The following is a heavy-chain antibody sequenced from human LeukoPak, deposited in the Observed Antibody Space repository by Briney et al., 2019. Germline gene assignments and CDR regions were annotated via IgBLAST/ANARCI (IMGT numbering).Heavy chain of an antibody. CDR2: ISGSGGNT. CDR1: GFSFSIYG. CDR3: AKGGLRGGTYNDDF. V-gene: IGHV3-23*01. D-gene: IGHD3-16*01. Sequence: GGSLRLSCEASGFSFSIYGMSWVRQAPGKGLEWVSGISGSGGNTYYAEALTGRFTVSRDNSKNTLYLQMNSLRAEDTALYCCAKGGLRGGTYNDDFWGQGTLVTVSS. J-gene: IGHJ4*02.